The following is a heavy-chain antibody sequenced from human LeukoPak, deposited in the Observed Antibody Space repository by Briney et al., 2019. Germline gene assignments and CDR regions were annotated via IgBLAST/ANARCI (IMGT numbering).Heavy chain of an antibody. Sequence: GGSLRLSCAASGFSLSSYDMHWVRQATGKGLEWVSGIGTAGDTYYAGSVKGRFTISRENVKNYLYLQMNSLRAGDTAVYYCARAGGGVPFDYWGQGTLVTVSS. V-gene: IGHV3-13*04. J-gene: IGHJ4*02. CDR2: IGTAGDT. D-gene: IGHD1-1*01. CDR1: GFSLSSYD. CDR3: ARAGGGVPFDY.